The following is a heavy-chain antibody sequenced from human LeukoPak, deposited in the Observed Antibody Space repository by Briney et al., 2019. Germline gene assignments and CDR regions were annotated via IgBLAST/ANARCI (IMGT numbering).Heavy chain of an antibody. Sequence: GGSLRLSCAASGFTFSSYEMNWVRQAPGKGLEWVSYISSSGSTIYYADSVKGRFTISRDNAKNSLYLQMNSLRAEDTAVYYCARDRRYYGSGSYYPDYWGQGTLVTVSS. CDR1: GFTFSSYE. CDR3: ARDRRYYGSGSYYPDY. J-gene: IGHJ4*02. D-gene: IGHD3-10*01. V-gene: IGHV3-48*03. CDR2: ISSSGSTI.